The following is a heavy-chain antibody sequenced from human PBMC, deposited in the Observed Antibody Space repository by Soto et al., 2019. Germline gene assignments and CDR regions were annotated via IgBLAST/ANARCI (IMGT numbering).Heavy chain of an antibody. D-gene: IGHD2-2*01. Sequence: EVQLVESGGGLVQPGGSLRLSCAASGFTFSSYWMSWVRQAPGKGLEWVANIKQDGSEKYYVDSVKGRFTISRDNAKNSLYLQMISLRAEDTAVYYCARGRYCISTSCSLDYWGQGTLVTVSS. CDR2: IKQDGSEK. J-gene: IGHJ4*02. CDR1: GFTFSSYW. V-gene: IGHV3-7*01. CDR3: ARGRYCISTSCSLDY.